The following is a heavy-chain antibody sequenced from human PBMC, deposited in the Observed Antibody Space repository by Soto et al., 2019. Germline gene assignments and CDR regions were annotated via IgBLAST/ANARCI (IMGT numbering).Heavy chain of an antibody. CDR1: GYTFTSYA. CDR3: ARDRRKWLVPWAFDI. D-gene: IGHD6-19*01. V-gene: IGHV1-3*01. CDR2: INAGNGNT. J-gene: IGHJ3*02. Sequence: GASVKVSCKASGYTFTSYAMHWVRQAPGQRLEWMGWINAGNGNTKYSQKFQGRVTITRDTSASTAYMELSSLRSEDTAVYYCARDRRKWLVPWAFDIWGQGTMVTV.